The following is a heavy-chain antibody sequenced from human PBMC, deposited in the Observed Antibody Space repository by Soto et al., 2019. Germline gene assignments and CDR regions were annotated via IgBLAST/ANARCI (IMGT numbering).Heavy chain of an antibody. CDR2: INHSGSA. Sequence: SETLSLTCDVYGGSFSDYIWTWIRQTPGKGLQWIGQINHSGSANYNPSLKSRVTISVDTSKNQFSLKLSSVTAADTAVYFCARESREFSSSGGLDVWGQGTTVTVSS. V-gene: IGHV4-34*01. D-gene: IGHD3-10*01. CDR1: GGSFSDYI. CDR3: ARESREFSSSGGLDV. J-gene: IGHJ6*02.